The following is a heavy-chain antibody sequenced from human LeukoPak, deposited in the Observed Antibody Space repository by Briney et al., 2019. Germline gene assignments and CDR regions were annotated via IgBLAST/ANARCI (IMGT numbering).Heavy chain of an antibody. CDR3: ARDRGGTNWGIYVFDY. CDR2: ISSSGSTI. J-gene: IGHJ4*02. V-gene: IGHV3-48*03. Sequence: GRSLRLSCAATGFTFSNYAIHWGRQAPGKGLEWVSYISSSGSTIYYADSVKGRFTISRDNAKNSLNLQMSSLRAEDTAVYYCARDRGGTNWGIYVFDYWGQGALVTVSS. D-gene: IGHD7-27*01. CDR1: GFTFSNYA.